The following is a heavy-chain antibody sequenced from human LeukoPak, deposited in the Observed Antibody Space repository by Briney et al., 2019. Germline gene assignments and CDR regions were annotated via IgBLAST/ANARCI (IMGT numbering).Heavy chain of an antibody. CDR3: ARAGASYYYDSSGYLPFDI. Sequence: ASVKVSCKASGGTFSSYAISWVRQAPGQGLEWMGRIIPILGIANYAQKFQGRVTITADKSTSTAYMELSSLRSEDTAGYYCARAGASYYYDSSGYLPFDIWGQGTMVTVSS. CDR2: IIPILGIA. V-gene: IGHV1-69*04. D-gene: IGHD3-22*01. CDR1: GGTFSSYA. J-gene: IGHJ3*02.